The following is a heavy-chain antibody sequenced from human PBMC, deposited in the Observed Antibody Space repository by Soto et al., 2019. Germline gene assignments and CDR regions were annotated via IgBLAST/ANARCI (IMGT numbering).Heavy chain of an antibody. CDR2: ISSSGSTT. CDR3: ARSTYYYDSVGKNLFDP. CDR1: RFTFSNYA. J-gene: IGHJ5*02. D-gene: IGHD3-22*01. V-gene: IGHV3-64*02. Sequence: GGSLRLSCAASRFTFSNYAMHWVRQAPGKGLEYVSAISSSGSTTYYADSVKGRFTISRDNSKNTLYLQMGSLSAEDMAVYYCARSTYYYDSVGKNLFDPWGQGTWVPASS.